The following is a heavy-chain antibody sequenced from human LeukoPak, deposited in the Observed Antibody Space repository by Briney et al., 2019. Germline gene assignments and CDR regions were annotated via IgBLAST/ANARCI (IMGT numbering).Heavy chain of an antibody. J-gene: IGHJ6*02. CDR3: AKDRYYGSGSRYWSYGMDV. CDR1: EFTFSNYG. V-gene: IGHV3-23*01. D-gene: IGHD3-10*01. Sequence: GGSLRLSCATSEFTFSNYGMSWVRQAPGKGLEWVSSISGSGDSTQYADSVQGRFAVSRDNSNNTLYLQMNSLRAEDTAVYYCAKDRYYGSGSRYWSYGMDVWGQGTTVTVSS. CDR2: ISGSGDST.